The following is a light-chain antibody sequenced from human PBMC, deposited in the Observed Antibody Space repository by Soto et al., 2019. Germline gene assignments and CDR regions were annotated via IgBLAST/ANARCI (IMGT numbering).Light chain of an antibody. Sequence: EIVLTQSPGTLSLSPGERATLSCRASQSVSSSYLAWYQQKPGQAPRLLIYGASSRATGIPDRFSGSGSGKDFALTISRLEPEDFAVYYCQQYGSSPTWTVGQGTKVEIK. J-gene: IGKJ1*01. CDR1: QSVSSSY. CDR3: QQYGSSPTWT. V-gene: IGKV3-20*01. CDR2: GAS.